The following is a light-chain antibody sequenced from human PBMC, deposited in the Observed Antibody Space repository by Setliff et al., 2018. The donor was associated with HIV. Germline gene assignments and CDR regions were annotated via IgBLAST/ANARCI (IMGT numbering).Light chain of an antibody. V-gene: IGLV2-14*03. CDR1: SSDVGTYNF. CDR3: SSYRSTPRYV. J-gene: IGLJ1*01. CDR2: DVS. Sequence: QSALAQPASVSGSPGQSITISCTGTSSDVGTYNFVSWYQQHPGKAPKLMIYDVSNRPSGVSNRFSGSKSGNTASLTISGLQAEDEADYYCSSYRSTPRYVFGTGTKVTVL.